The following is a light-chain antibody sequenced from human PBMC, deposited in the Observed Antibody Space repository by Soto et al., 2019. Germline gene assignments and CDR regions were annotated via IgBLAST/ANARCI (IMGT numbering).Light chain of an antibody. V-gene: IGKV4-1*01. CDR2: WAS. CDR3: QQYYSTPRT. J-gene: IGKJ1*01. CDR1: QSVLYGSNNKKY. Sequence: DIVMTQSPDSLAVSLGERATINCKSSQSVLYGSNNKKYLAWYQQKPGQPPKLLIYWASARESGVPDRFSGSGSATDFTLTINSLQAEDVAVYYCQQYYSTPRTFGQGTKVEMK.